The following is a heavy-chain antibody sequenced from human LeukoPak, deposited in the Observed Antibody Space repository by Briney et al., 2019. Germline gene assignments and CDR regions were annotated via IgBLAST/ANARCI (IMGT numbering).Heavy chain of an antibody. CDR2: ICSSGST. D-gene: IGHD3-10*01. V-gene: IGHV4-39*01. Sequence: PWETLSLTCTVSGGAIISSSFYWVWIRQPPGRGLEWIGSICSSGSTYYNPSVNSRATISVDTSKKELSLELSSVTAADTSMYYCARLYYSDSAFDYWGQGTLVTVSS. J-gene: IGHJ4*01. CDR1: GGAIISSSFY. CDR3: ARLYYSDSAFDY.